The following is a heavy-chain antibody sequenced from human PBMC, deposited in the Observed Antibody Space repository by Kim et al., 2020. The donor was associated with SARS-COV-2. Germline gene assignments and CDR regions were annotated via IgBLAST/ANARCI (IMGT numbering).Heavy chain of an antibody. J-gene: IGHJ6*02. V-gene: IGHV4-59*01. CDR2: IYYSGST. CDR1: GGSISSYY. Sequence: SETLSLTCTVSGGSISSYYWSWIRQPPGKGLEWIGYIYYSGSTNYNPSLKSRVTISVDTSKNQFSLKLSSVTAADTAVYYCARLKQQLGYYYYYGMDVWGQGTTVTVSS. D-gene: IGHD6-13*01. CDR3: ARLKQQLGYYYYYGMDV.